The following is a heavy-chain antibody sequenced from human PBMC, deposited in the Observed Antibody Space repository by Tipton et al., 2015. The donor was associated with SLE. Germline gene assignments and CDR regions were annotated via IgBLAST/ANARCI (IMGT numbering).Heavy chain of an antibody. CDR1: GGSFSGYY. CDR3: ARGGGVVVPAAISPAVADY. D-gene: IGHD2-2*02. Sequence: TLSLTCAVYGGSFSGYYWSWIRQPPGKGLEWIGEINHSGTTNYNPSLKRRATISVDTSKSHFSLKMSSVTAADTAVYYCARGGGVVVPAAISPAVADYWGQGTLVTVSS. CDR2: INHSGTT. J-gene: IGHJ4*02. V-gene: IGHV4-34*01.